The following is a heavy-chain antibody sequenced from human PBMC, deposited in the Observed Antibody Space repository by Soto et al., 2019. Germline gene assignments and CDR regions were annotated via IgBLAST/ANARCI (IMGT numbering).Heavy chain of an antibody. Sequence: SDTLSLTFTVSSGSISSYYWSWIRQPPGKGLEWIVYIYYSGRTNYNPSLKSRVTISVDTSKNQFSLKLSSVTAAETAVYYCARTLTIFGVVYGMNXWGQATTVTVS. D-gene: IGHD3-3*01. CDR2: IYYSGRT. V-gene: IGHV4-59*01. CDR3: ARTLTIFGVVYGMNX. CDR1: SGSISSYY. J-gene: IGHJ6*02.